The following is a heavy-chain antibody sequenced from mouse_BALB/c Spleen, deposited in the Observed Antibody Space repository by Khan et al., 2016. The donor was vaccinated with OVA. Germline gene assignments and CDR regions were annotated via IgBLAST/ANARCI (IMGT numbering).Heavy chain of an antibody. CDR1: GFSLTSYG. CDR3: ARQVYPGYFDV. CDR2: IWSDGRT. J-gene: IGHJ1*01. V-gene: IGHV2-6-1*01. Sequence: MELVESGPGPVAPSQSLSITCTISGFSLTSYGVHWVRQPAGKGLEWLVVIWSDGRTTYNSALKSRLSISKDNSKSQVFLKVNSLQTDDTAIYDCARQVYPGYFDVWGAGTTVTVSS. D-gene: IGHD2-1*01.